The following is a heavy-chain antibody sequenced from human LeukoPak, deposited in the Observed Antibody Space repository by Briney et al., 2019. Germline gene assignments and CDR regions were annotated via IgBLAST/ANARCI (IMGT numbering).Heavy chain of an antibody. CDR1: GYSISSSNW. Sequence: SETLSLTCAVSGYSISSSNWWGWIRQPPGKGLEWIGYIFYSGSAYYNPSPKSRVTMSIDTSKNQFSLKLNSVTAVDTAVYYCARTALDTTTYFHYWGQGTLVTVSS. V-gene: IGHV4-28*01. CDR3: ARTALDTTTYFHY. D-gene: IGHD5-18*01. CDR2: IFYSGSA. J-gene: IGHJ4*02.